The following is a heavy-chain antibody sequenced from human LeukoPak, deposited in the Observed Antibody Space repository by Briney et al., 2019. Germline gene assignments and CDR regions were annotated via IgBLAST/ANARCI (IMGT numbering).Heavy chain of an antibody. J-gene: IGHJ3*01. CDR1: GGTFTSYA. V-gene: IGHV1-69*13. CDR3: ARGLLTARARDAFDL. CDR2: IIPIFGTA. D-gene: IGHD7-27*01. Sequence: SVTVSFKASGGTFTSYAISWVRQAPGQGLEWMGGIIPIFGTANYAQKFQGRVTITADESTSTAYMELSSLRSEDTAVYYCARGLLTARARDAFDLWGQGTMVSVSS.